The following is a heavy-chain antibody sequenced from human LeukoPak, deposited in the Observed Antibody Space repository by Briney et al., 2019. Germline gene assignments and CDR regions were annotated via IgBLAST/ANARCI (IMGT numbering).Heavy chain of an antibody. CDR2: INRDGSTT. D-gene: IGHD3-10*01. J-gene: IGHJ4*02. V-gene: IGHV3-74*03. Sequence: PGGSLRLSCAASGFTFSNYSVNWVRQAPGKGLVWVSRINRDGSTTKYADSVKGRFTVSRDNAKNTLNLQMNSLRAEDTAVYYCARDKKSGESSEIDYWGQRTLVTVSS. CDR3: ARDKKSGESSEIDY. CDR1: GFTFSNYS.